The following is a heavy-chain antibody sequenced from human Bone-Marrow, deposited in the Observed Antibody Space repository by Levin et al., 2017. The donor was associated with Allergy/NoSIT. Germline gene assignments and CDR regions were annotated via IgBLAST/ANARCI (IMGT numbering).Heavy chain of an antibody. D-gene: IGHD3-10*01. Sequence: GESLKISCAASGISVSSNYMSWVRQTPGEGLEWVSVIYSGGSTYYRDSMKGRFTISRDISKNTVYLQMDSLRAEDTAVYYCASLHTASHYWGQGTLVTVYS. CDR2: IYSGGST. J-gene: IGHJ4*02. V-gene: IGHV3-53*01. CDR1: GISVSSNY. CDR3: ASLHTASHY.